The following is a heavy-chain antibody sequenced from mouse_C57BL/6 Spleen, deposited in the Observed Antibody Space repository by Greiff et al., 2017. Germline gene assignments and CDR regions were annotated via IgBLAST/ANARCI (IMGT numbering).Heavy chain of an antibody. CDR2: IDPANGNT. J-gene: IGHJ3*01. CDR1: GFNIKNNY. V-gene: IGHV14-3*01. CDR3: AQRRWFAY. Sequence: VQLQQSVAELVRPGASVKLSCTASGFNIKNNYMHWVKQRPEQGLEWIGRIDPANGNTKYDPKFQGKATITADTSSNPTYMQLSTLTSDDTAIFDCAQRRWFAYWGQGTLVTVSA. D-gene: IGHD2-12*01.